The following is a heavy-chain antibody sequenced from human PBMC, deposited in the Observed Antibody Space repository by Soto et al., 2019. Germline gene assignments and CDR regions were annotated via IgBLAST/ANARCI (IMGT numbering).Heavy chain of an antibody. J-gene: IGHJ5*02. V-gene: IGHV4-30-2*01. CDR3: ARAEGQGVSFNNWFDP. D-gene: IGHD2-2*01. Sequence: PSETLSLTCAVSGGSISSGGYSWSWIRQPPGKGLEWIGYIYHSGSTYYNPSLKSRVTISVDRSKNQFSLKLSSVTAADTAVYYCARAEGQGVSFNNWFDPWGQGTLVTVSS. CDR2: IYHSGST. CDR1: GGSISSGGYS.